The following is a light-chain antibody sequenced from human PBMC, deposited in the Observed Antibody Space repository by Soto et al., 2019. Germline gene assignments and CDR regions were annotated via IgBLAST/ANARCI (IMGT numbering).Light chain of an antibody. V-gene: IGKV3-20*01. CDR2: GAS. J-gene: IGKJ2*01. Sequence: EIVLTQSPGTLSLSPGERATLSRRASQSVSSSYLAWYQQKPGQAPRLLIYGASSRATGIPDRFSGSGSGTDFTLTISRLEPEDFAVYYCQQYGRSPRTFGQGTKLEIK. CDR3: QQYGRSPRT. CDR1: QSVSSSY.